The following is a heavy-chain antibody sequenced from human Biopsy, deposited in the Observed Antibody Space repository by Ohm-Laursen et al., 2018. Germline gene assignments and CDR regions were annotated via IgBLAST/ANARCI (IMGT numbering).Heavy chain of an antibody. D-gene: IGHD3-16*01. CDR1: GYSFSTFD. CDR2: LVPTSGKT. Sequence: ASVKVSCKVSGYSFSTFDINWVRQAPGQGLEWMGGLVPTSGKTAYSQRFQGRVTLTMNPSISTAYMELSGLRSEDTAVYFCAGGYARRVSIFEASIFWFDTWGQGTLVTVSS. V-gene: IGHV1-8*01. CDR3: AGGYARRVSIFEASIFWFDT. J-gene: IGHJ5*02.